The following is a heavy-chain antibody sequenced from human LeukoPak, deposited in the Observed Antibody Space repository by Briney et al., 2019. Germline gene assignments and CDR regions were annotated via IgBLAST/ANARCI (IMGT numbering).Heavy chain of an antibody. CDR1: GGSVSSGSYY. J-gene: IGHJ4*02. D-gene: IGHD1-1*01. Sequence: SETLSLTCTVSGGSVSSGSYYWSWIRQPPGKGLEWIGYIYYSGSTNYNPSLKSRVTISVDTSKNQFSLKLSSVTAADTAVYYCARVRGGAGYGGVRWGQGTLVTVSS. CDR3: ARVRGGAGYGGVR. V-gene: IGHV4-61*01. CDR2: IYYSGST.